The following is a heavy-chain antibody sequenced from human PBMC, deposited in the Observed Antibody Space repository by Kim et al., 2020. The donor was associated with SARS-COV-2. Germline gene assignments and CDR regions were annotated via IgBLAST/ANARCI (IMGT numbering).Heavy chain of an antibody. CDR3: ATLQPGWHTAY. CDR1: GDSVITGNYY. V-gene: IGHV4-61*01. D-gene: IGHD2-15*01. CDR2: VYYSGTT. Sequence: SETLSLTCTVSGDSVITGNYYWSWIRQPPGKRLEWIGYVYYSGTTNYNPSLESRVTISVDATENQFSLKLTSVTAADTAVYYCATLQPGWHTAYWGQGTLVTVSS. J-gene: IGHJ4*02.